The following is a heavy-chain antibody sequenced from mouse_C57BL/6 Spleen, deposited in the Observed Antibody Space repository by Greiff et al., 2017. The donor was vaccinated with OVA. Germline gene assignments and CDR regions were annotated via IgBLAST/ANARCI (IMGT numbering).Heavy chain of an antibody. CDR1: GYTFTSYW. CDR2: IYPGNSDT. D-gene: IGHD2-4*01. CDR3: TRERGHDYDENFDV. V-gene: IGHV1-5*01. Sequence: VQLQQSGTVLARPGASVKMSCKTSGYTFTSYWMHWVKQRPGQGLEWIGAIYPGNSDTSYNQKFKGKAKLNAVTSASTAYMELSSLTNEDSAVYYCTRERGHDYDENFDVWGTGTTVTVSS. J-gene: IGHJ1*03.